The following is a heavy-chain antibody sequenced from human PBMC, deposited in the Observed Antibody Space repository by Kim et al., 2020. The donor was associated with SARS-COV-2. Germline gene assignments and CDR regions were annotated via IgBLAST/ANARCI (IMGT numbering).Heavy chain of an antibody. CDR2: MNPNSGKT. Sequence: ASVKVSCKASGYTFTSYDSNWVRQATGQGLEWMGWMNPNSGKTGYAQKFQGRVTMTRNTSISTAYMELSSLRSEDTAVYYCARVVAARIDAFDIWGQGTMVTVSS. D-gene: IGHD6-6*01. CDR1: GYTFTSYD. J-gene: IGHJ3*02. V-gene: IGHV1-8*01. CDR3: ARVVAARIDAFDI.